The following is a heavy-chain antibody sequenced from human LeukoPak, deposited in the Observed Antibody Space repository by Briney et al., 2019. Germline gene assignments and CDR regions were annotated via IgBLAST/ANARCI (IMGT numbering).Heavy chain of an antibody. CDR1: GYSFTSYW. J-gene: IGHJ3*02. CDR2: IYPGDSDT. Sequence: GESLQISCKGSGYSFTSYWIGWVRQMPGKGLEWMGIIYPGDSDTRYSPSFQGQVTISADKSISTAYLQWSSLKASDTAMYYCARQGTYYDILTGSSRAFDIWGQGTMVTVSS. CDR3: ARQGTYYDILTGSSRAFDI. D-gene: IGHD3-9*01. V-gene: IGHV5-51*01.